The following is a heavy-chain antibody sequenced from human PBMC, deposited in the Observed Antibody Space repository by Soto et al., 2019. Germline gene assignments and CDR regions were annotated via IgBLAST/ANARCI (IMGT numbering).Heavy chain of an antibody. Sequence: QVQLVESGGGVVQPGRSLRLSCAASGFTFSSYGMHWVRQAPRKGLGWVAVISYDGSNEYYADSVKGRFTISRGNSKNTLYLQMNSMRAEDTAVYYWAKDKVPVVVTAPFDYWGQGTLVTVSS. D-gene: IGHD2-21*02. J-gene: IGHJ4*02. V-gene: IGHV3-30*18. CDR1: GFTFSSYG. CDR3: AKDKVPVVVTAPFDY. CDR2: ISYDGSNE.